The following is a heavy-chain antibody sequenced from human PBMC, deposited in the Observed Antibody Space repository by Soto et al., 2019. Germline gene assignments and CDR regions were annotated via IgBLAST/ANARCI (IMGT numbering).Heavy chain of an antibody. Sequence: PSETLSLTCPVSGGSISSSSYYWGWIRQPPGKGLEWIGSIYYSGSTYYNPSLKSRVTISVDTSKNQFSLKLSSVTAADTAVYYCARRYSGYEKYYFDYWGQGTLVPVSS. V-gene: IGHV4-39*01. CDR2: IYYSGST. CDR1: GGSISSSSYY. D-gene: IGHD5-12*01. J-gene: IGHJ4*02. CDR3: ARRYSGYEKYYFDY.